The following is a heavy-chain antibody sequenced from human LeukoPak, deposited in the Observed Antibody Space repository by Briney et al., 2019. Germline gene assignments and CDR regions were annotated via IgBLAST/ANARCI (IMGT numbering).Heavy chain of an antibody. CDR1: GGSISSSSYY. J-gene: IGHJ4*02. V-gene: IGHV4-39*01. D-gene: IGHD6-13*01. Sequence: SETLSLTCTVSGGSISSSSYYWGWLRQPPGKGLEWIGSIYYSGSTYYNPSLKTRVTISVDTSKNQFSLKLSSVTAADTAVYYCARGSSSCFDYWGQGTLVTVSS. CDR2: IYYSGST. CDR3: ARGSSSCFDY.